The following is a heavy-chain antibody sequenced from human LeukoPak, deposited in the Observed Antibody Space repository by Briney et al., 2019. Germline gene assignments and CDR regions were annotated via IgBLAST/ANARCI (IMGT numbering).Heavy chain of an antibody. J-gene: IGHJ5*02. CDR3: ARVCYGSGRINPTWGANCWFDP. CDR1: GYTFTSYG. CDR2: INPNSGGT. D-gene: IGHD3-10*01. V-gene: IGHV1-2*02. Sequence: ASVKVSCKASGYTFTSYGISWVRQAPGQGLEWMGWINPNSGGTNYAQKFQGRVTMTRDTSISTAYMELSRLRSDDTAVYYCARVCYGSGRINPTWGANCWFDPWGQGTLVTVSS.